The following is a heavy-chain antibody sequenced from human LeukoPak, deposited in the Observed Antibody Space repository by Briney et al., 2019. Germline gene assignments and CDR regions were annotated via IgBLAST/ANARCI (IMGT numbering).Heavy chain of an antibody. CDR2: ISGSGGST. Sequence: PGGSLRLSCAASGFTFSSYAMSWVRQAPGKGLEWVSAISGSGGSTYYADSVKGRFTISRDNSKNTLFLQMNSLRAEDTAVYYCAKATYTRGSSGGDDYWGQGTLVTVSS. CDR1: GFTFSSYA. CDR3: AKATYTRGSSGGDDY. D-gene: IGHD6-6*01. J-gene: IGHJ4*02. V-gene: IGHV3-23*01.